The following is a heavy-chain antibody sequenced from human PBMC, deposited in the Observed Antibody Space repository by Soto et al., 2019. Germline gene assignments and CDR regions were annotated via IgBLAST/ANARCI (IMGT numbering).Heavy chain of an antibody. CDR2: IYYSGST. Sequence: PSETLSLTCSVSGVSVSSGSYYWSWIRQPPGKGLEWIGYIYYSGSTNYNPSLKSRVTISVDTSKNRFSLKLSSVTAADTAVYYCARHPWGYFDYWGQGTPVTVSS. J-gene: IGHJ4*02. V-gene: IGHV4-61*01. D-gene: IGHD3-16*01. CDR1: GVSVSSGSYY. CDR3: ARHPWGYFDY.